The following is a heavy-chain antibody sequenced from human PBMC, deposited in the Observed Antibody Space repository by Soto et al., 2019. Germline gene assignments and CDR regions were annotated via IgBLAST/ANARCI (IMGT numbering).Heavy chain of an antibody. Sequence: PGESLKISCKASGYSFSSYWIAWVRQMPGKGLEWMGIIYPADSDIRYSESSEGHVTISVDKSISTAYLQWSSLKASDTAMYYCARVEYSRSYYYYYYGMDVWGQGTTVTVS. V-gene: IGHV5-51*01. J-gene: IGHJ6*02. CDR2: IYPADSDI. D-gene: IGHD6-6*01. CDR3: ARVEYSRSYYYYYYGMDV. CDR1: GYSFSSYW.